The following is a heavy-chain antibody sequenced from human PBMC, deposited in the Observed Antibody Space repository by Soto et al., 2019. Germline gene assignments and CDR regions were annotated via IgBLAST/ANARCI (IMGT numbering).Heavy chain of an antibody. Sequence: SETLSLTCAVYGGSFSGYYWSWIRQPPGKGLEWIGEINHSGSTNYNPSLKSRVTISVDTSKNQFSLKLSSVTDADTAVYYCARGLRRDTLRFLARLCYGWFYXWGQGTRVTVSX. V-gene: IGHV4-34*01. CDR1: GGSFSGYY. D-gene: IGHD3-3*01. CDR2: INHSGST. J-gene: IGHJ5*01. CDR3: ARGLRRDTLRFLARLCYGWFYX.